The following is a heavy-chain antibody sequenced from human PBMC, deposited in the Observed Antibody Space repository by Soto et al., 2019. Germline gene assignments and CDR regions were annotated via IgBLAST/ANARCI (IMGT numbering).Heavy chain of an antibody. Sequence: QVQLQESGPGLVKPSETLSLTCTVSGASISGFYRSWIRKSAGKGLEWIGRIYATGTTDYNPSLKSRVMMSVNTSKKQFSLKLRSVTAADTAVYYCVRDGTKTLRDWFDPWGQGMSVTVSS. V-gene: IGHV4-4*07. D-gene: IGHD1-1*01. CDR1: GASISGFY. CDR3: VRDGTKTLRDWFDP. J-gene: IGHJ5*02. CDR2: IYATGTT.